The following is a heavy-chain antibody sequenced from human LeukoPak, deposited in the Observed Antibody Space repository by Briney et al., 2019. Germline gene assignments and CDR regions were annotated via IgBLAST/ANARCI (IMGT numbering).Heavy chain of an antibody. Sequence: PSETLSLTXTVSGGSICSYYWSWIRQPPGKGLEWIGYIYYSGSTNYNPSLKSRVTISVDTSKNQFSLKLSSVTAADTAVYYCARTYYDSSGYYLFDYWGQGTLVTVSS. D-gene: IGHD3-22*01. CDR3: ARTYYDSSGYYLFDY. V-gene: IGHV4-59*01. CDR1: GGSICSYY. CDR2: IYYSGST. J-gene: IGHJ4*02.